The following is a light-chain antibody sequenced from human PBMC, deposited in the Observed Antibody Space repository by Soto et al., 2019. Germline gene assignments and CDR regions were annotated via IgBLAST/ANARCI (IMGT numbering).Light chain of an antibody. CDR3: QQYGSSPIT. J-gene: IGKJ5*01. CDR1: QSVSYY. CDR2: DAS. Sequence: EIVLTQSPATLSLSPGEIATLYCSASQSVSYYLAWYQQKPGQAPRLLIYDASNRATGIPARFSGTGSETDFTLTISRLEPEDFAVYYCQQYGSSPITFGQGTRLEIK. V-gene: IGKV3-20*01.